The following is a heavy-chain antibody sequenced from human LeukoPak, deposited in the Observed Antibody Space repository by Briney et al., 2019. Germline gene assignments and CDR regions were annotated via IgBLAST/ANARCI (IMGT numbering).Heavy chain of an antibody. D-gene: IGHD2-21*01. CDR1: GFTFSNYG. CDR2: IPYDGSNK. Sequence: SGGSLRLSCAASGFTFSNYGMHWVRQVPGKGLEWVAFIPYDGSNKYYADSQKGRFTISRDNSKNTLYLQMNSLRAEDTAIYYCAKDICGGDCYPHGGYWGQGTLVTVSS. J-gene: IGHJ4*02. CDR3: AKDICGGDCYPHGGY. V-gene: IGHV3-30*02.